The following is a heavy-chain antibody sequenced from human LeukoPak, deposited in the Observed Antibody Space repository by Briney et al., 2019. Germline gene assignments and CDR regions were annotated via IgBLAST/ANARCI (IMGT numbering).Heavy chain of an antibody. CDR3: AATRYNWNDPGYYFDY. D-gene: IGHD1-20*01. CDR1: GGSISSYY. CDR2: IYYSGST. V-gene: IGHV4-59*08. J-gene: IGHJ4*02. Sequence: PSETLSLTCTVSGGSISSYYWSWIRQPPGKGLEWIGYIYYSGSTNYNPSLKSRVTISVDTSKNQFSLNLSSATAADTAVYYCAATRYNWNDPGYYFDYWGQGTLVTVSS.